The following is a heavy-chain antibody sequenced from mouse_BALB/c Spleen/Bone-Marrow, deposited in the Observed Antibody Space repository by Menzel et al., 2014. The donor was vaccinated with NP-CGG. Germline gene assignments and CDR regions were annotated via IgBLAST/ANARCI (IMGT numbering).Heavy chain of an antibody. CDR1: GFAFSTYD. CDR2: ISSGGSYT. J-gene: IGHJ1*01. V-gene: IGHV5-9*02. CDR3: ARLDGYPHWYSDV. Sequence: EVQRVESGGGLVKPGGSLKLSCAASGFAFSTYDMSWVCQNPEKRLEWVATISSGGSYTYYPDRVKGRFTVSRDNVTNTLYLQMSSLRSEDTALYYGARLDGYPHWYSDVWGAGTTVTVSS. D-gene: IGHD2-3*01.